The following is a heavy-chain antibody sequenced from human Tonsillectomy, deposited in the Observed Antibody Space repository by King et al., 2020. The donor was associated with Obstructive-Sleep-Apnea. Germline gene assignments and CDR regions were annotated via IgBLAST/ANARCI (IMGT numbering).Heavy chain of an antibody. CDR3: ARVSDQLLSWVDY. J-gene: IGHJ4*02. CDR1: CGSISSGNYY. D-gene: IGHD2-2*01. CDR2: IYYSGST. V-gene: IGHV4-30-4*01. Sequence: LQLQESGPGLVKPSQTLSLTCTVSCGSISSGNYYWTWIGQPPGKGLEWIGDIYYSGSTYYNPSLKSRVTISVDTSKSPFSLRRSSVTAADTAVYYCARVSDQLLSWVDYWGQGTLVTVSS.